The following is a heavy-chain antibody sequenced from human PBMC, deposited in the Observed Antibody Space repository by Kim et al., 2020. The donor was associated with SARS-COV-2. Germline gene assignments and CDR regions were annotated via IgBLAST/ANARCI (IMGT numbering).Heavy chain of an antibody. D-gene: IGHD3-9*01. CDR2: ISAYNGNT. CDR1: GYTFTSYG. J-gene: IGHJ4*02. V-gene: IGHV1-18*01. Sequence: ASVKVSCKASGYTFTSYGISWVRQAPGQGLEWMGWISAYNGNTNYAQKLQGRVTMTTDTSTSTAYMELRSLRSDDTAVYYCARDSLYDILTGYYWTSPYDYWGQGTLVTVSS. CDR3: ARDSLYDILTGYYWTSPYDY.